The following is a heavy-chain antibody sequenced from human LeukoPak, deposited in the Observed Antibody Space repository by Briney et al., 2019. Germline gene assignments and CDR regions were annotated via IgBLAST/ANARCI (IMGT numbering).Heavy chain of an antibody. CDR3: ARARSNIAVAGPYYFDY. D-gene: IGHD6-19*01. CDR1: GFTFDDYA. CDR2: IGGDGGST. Sequence: GGSLRLSCAASGFTFDDYAMHWVRQPPGKSLEWVSLIGGDGGSTYYADSVKGRFTISRDNAKNSLYLQMNSLRDEDTAVFYCARARSNIAVAGPYYFDYWGQGTLVTVSS. J-gene: IGHJ4*02. V-gene: IGHV3-43*02.